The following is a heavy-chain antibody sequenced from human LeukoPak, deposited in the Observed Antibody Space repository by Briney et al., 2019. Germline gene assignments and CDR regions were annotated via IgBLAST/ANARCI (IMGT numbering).Heavy chain of an antibody. CDR3: ARDGGGSYFEY. D-gene: IGHD2-21*01. J-gene: IGHJ4*02. Sequence: GRSLRLSCAASGFTFSSYGMHWVRQAPGKGLEWVAVIWYDGSNKYYADSVKGRFTISRDNSKNTLYLQMNSLRAEGTAVYYCARDGGGSYFEYWGQGTLVTVSS. V-gene: IGHV3-33*01. CDR1: GFTFSSYG. CDR2: IWYDGSNK.